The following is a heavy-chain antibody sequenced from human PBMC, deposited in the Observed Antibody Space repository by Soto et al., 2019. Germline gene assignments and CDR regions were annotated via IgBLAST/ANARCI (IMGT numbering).Heavy chain of an antibody. CDR1: GFTFSDYY. V-gene: IGHV3-11*06. CDR2: ISSSSSYT. D-gene: IGHD3-22*01. Sequence: LRLSCAASGFTFSDYYMSWIRQAPGKGLGWVSYISSSSSYTDYADSVKGRFTISRDNAKNSLYLQMNSLRAEDTAVYYCARTYYYDSSGSFNAFDIWGQGTMVTVSS. J-gene: IGHJ3*02. CDR3: ARTYYYDSSGSFNAFDI.